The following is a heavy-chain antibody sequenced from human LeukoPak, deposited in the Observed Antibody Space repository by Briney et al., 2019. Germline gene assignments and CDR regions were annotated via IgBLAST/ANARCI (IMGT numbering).Heavy chain of an antibody. D-gene: IGHD3-10*01. CDR3: AKVLIWTYGSGNYYKGAFDI. J-gene: IGHJ3*02. CDR1: GFTLSNAW. CDR2: IKSKTNGETR. Sequence: GGSLRLSCAASGFTLSNAWMNWVRQAPGKGLEWVGLIKSKTNGETRDYAAPVKGRFTISRDNSKNTLYLQMNSLRAEDTAVYYCAKVLIWTYGSGNYYKGAFDIWGQGTMVTVFS. V-gene: IGHV3-15*01.